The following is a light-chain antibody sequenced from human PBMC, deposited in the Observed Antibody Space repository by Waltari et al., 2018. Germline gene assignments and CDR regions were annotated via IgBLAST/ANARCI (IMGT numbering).Light chain of an antibody. Sequence: IQLTQSPSSLSASVGDRVTITCRASQGISSYLAWYQQKPGKAPKLLIYASSTLRSGVPSRFRGGGSGTDFTLTISSLQPEDFATYYCQQLNDYPHTFGQGTKLEIK. J-gene: IGKJ2*01. CDR1: QGISSY. CDR2: ASS. V-gene: IGKV1-9*01. CDR3: QQLNDYPHT.